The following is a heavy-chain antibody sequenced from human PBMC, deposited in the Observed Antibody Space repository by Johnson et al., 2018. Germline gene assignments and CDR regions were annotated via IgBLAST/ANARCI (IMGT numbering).Heavy chain of an antibody. D-gene: IGHD1-7*01. J-gene: IGHJ6*03. CDR2: IYPGDSDT. Sequence: EVELVETGAEVKEPGESLKISWKGSGYSFTSYWIGWVRQMPGNGLEWMGIIYPGDSDTRDSPSFHGQVTNSADKSISTAYLQWSRPKASDTAMYYCARHGGITGTTSYYYMDVWGKGTTVTVSS. CDR3: ARHGGITGTTSYYYMDV. V-gene: IGHV5-51*01. CDR1: GYSFTSYW.